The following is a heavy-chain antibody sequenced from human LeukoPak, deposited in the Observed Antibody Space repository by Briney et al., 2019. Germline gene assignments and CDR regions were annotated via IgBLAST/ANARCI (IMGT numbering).Heavy chain of an antibody. J-gene: IGHJ3*02. CDR3: ARQYYYGSGSYAFDI. D-gene: IGHD3-10*01. CDR1: GFTFDDYG. V-gene: IGHV3-20*01. CDR2: INWNGGST. Sequence: PGGSLRLSCAASGFTFDDYGMSWVRQAPGKGLEWVSGINWNGGSTGYADSVKGRFTISRDNAKNSLYLQMNSLRAEDTALYHCARQYYYGSGSYAFDIWGQGTMVTVSS.